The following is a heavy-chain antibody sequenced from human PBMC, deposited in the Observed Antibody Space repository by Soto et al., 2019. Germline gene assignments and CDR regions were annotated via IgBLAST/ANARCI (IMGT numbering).Heavy chain of an antibody. J-gene: IGHJ6*03. CDR3: ARPTFSDYYYYMGV. CDR2: MNPNSGNT. D-gene: IGHD3-16*01. V-gene: IGHV1-8*01. Sequence: GASVKVSCKASGYTFTSYDINWVRQATGQGLEWMGWMNPNSGNTGYAQKFQGRVTMTRNTSISTAYMELSSLRSEDTAVYYCARPTFSDYYYYMGVWGKGTTVTVSS. CDR1: GYTFTSYD.